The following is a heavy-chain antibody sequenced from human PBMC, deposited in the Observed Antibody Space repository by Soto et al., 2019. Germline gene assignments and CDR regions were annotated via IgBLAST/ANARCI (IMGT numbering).Heavy chain of an antibody. CDR3: ARDRGYEQLQAPGYFDY. Sequence: ASVKVSCKASGGTFSSYAISWVRQAPGQGLEWMGGIIPIFGTANYAQKFQGRVTITADESTSTAYMELSSLRSEDTAVYYCARDRGYEQLQAPGYFDYWGQGTLVTVSS. CDR1: GGTFSSYA. CDR2: IIPIFGTA. V-gene: IGHV1-69*13. J-gene: IGHJ4*02. D-gene: IGHD6-6*01.